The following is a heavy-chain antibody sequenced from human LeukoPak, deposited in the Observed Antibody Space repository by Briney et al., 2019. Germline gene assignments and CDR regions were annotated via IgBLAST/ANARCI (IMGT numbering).Heavy chain of an antibody. CDR3: ARDRWSYYPLFDY. D-gene: IGHD1-26*01. V-gene: IGHV4-59*01. J-gene: IGHJ4*02. Sequence: SETLSLTCTVSGGSISSYYWSWIRQPPGKGLEWIGYIYYSGSTNYNPSLKSRVTISVDTSKTQFSLKLSSVTAADTAVYYCARDRWSYYPLFDYWGQGTLVTVSS. CDR1: GGSISSYY. CDR2: IYYSGST.